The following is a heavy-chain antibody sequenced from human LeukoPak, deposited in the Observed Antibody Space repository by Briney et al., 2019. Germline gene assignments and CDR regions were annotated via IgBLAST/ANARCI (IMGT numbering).Heavy chain of an antibody. J-gene: IGHJ4*02. CDR2: INHSGST. D-gene: IGHD5-18*01. CDR3: ARANSGYSYGPYYFDY. Sequence: PSETLSLTCAVYGGSFSGYYGSWIRQPPGKGLEWIGEINHSGSTNYNPSLKSRVTISVDTSKNQFSLRLSSVTAADTAVYYCARANSGYSYGPYYFDYWGQGTLVTVSS. CDR1: GGSFSGYY. V-gene: IGHV4-34*01.